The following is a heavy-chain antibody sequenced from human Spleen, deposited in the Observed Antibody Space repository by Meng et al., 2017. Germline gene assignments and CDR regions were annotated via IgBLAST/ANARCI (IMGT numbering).Heavy chain of an antibody. J-gene: IGHJ4*02. CDR3: ARGPTTMAHDFDY. CDR2: INHSGST. CDR1: GGSFSDYY. V-gene: IGHV4-34*01. D-gene: IGHD4-11*01. Sequence: QPQQWGGGLFKPSETLSLTFVVSGGSFSDYYWSWIRQPPGKGLEWIGEINHSGSTNYNPSLESRATISVDTSQNNLSLKLSSVTAADSAVYYCARGPTTMAHDFDYWGQGTLVTVSS.